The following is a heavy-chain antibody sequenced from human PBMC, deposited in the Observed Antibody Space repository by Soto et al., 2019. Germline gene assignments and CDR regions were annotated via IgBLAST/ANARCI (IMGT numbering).Heavy chain of an antibody. D-gene: IGHD2-15*01. V-gene: IGHV3-48*04. Sequence: PXESLSLSFAASGFTFYNYAMNWVRQAPGKGLEWVSYISSSGTGIYYPDSVKGRFTISRDNAKNSLYLQMSSLRAEDTAVYYCERAYSDAFDIWGQGTMVTVSS. CDR2: ISSSGTGI. CDR3: ERAYSDAFDI. CDR1: GFTFYNYA. J-gene: IGHJ3*02.